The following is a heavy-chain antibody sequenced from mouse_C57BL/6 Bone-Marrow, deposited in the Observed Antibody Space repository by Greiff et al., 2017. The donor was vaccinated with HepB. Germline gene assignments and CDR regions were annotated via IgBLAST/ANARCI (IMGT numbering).Heavy chain of an antibody. D-gene: IGHD1-1*01. Sequence: EVQLQQSGPELVKPGASVKISCKASGYSFTGYYMNWVKQSPEKSLEWIGEINPSTGGTTYNQKFKAKATLTVDKSSSTAYMQLKSLTSEDSAVYYCARGPYYYLFDYWDQGTTLTVSS. CDR2: INPSTGGT. CDR3: ARGPYYYLFDY. CDR1: GYSFTGYY. J-gene: IGHJ2*01. V-gene: IGHV1-42*01.